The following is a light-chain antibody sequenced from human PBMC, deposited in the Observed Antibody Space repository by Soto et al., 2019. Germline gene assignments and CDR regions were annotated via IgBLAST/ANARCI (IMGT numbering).Light chain of an antibody. CDR3: QQSFSNPQT. J-gene: IGKJ1*01. CDR1: QTISTY. CDR2: AAS. V-gene: IGKV1-39*01. Sequence: DIQMTQSPSSLSASVGDRVTITCRASQTISTYLNWYQQKPGKAPNLLIFAASSLQSGVPSRFSGSGSGTDFTLTISSLQPEDFATYYCQQSFSNPQTFGQGTKVEI.